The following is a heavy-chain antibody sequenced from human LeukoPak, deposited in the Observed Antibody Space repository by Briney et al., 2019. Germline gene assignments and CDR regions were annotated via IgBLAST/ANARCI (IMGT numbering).Heavy chain of an antibody. CDR3: ARHRVSGTSRLDP. D-gene: IGHD1-14*01. CDR1: GYSSTSYW. CDR2: ISPGDAYT. V-gene: IGHV5-51*01. J-gene: IGHJ5*02. Sequence: GESLKISCKGSGYSSTSYWIWGVRQMRGKGLEWMGIISPGDAYTRDRPSFQGHVSLSAAKSIITPSPRWSSLKASDTAMYSCARHRVSGTSRLDPWGQGTLVTVSS.